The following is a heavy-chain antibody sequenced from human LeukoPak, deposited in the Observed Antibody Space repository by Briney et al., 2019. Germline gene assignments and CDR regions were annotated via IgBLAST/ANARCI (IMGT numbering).Heavy chain of an antibody. D-gene: IGHD3-3*01. Sequence: PSETLSLTCTVSGGSISSYYWSWIRQPPGKGLEWIGYIYYSGSTNYNPSLKSRVTISVDPSKNQFSLKLSSVTAADTAVYYCARVKYYDFWSDYYYYYYGMDVWGQGTTVTVSS. CDR1: GGSISSYY. CDR3: ARVKYYDFWSDYYYYYYGMDV. CDR2: IYYSGST. J-gene: IGHJ6*02. V-gene: IGHV4-59*01.